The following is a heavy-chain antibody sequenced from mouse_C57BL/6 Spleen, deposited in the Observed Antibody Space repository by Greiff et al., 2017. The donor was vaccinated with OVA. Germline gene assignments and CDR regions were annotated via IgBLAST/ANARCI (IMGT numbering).Heavy chain of an antibody. CDR1: GYTFTSYW. CDR3: GRRYYYAMDY. CDR2: IYPGSGST. J-gene: IGHJ4*01. Sequence: QVQLQQSGAELVKPGASVKMSCKASGYTFTSYWITWVKQRPGQGLEWIGDIYPGSGSTNYNEKFKSKATLTVDTSSSTAYMQLSSLASEDSAVYYCGRRYYYAMDYWGQGTSVTVSS. V-gene: IGHV1-55*01.